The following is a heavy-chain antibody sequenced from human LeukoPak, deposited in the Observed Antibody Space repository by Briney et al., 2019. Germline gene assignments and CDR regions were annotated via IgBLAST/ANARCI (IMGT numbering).Heavy chain of an antibody. V-gene: IGHV4-34*09. Sequence: SETLSLTCAVYGGSFSGYYWSWTRQPPGKGLEWIGEINHSGSTNYNPSLKSRVTISVDTSKNQFSLKLSSVTAADTAVYYCARNKRDYYYDSSGYYYLDYWGQGTLVTVSS. CDR3: ARNKRDYYYDSSGYYYLDY. D-gene: IGHD3-22*01. CDR1: GGSFSGYY. J-gene: IGHJ4*02. CDR2: INHSGST.